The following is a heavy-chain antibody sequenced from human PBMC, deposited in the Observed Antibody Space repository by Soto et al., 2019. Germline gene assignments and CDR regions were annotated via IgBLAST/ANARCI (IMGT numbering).Heavy chain of an antibody. Sequence: SETLSLTCAVSGGSISSDDYSWSWIRQPPGKGLEWIGYIYQSGNAYYNPSLKSRVTISVDRSKNQFSLILSSVTAADTAVYYCARVLGDDLLTGYSDVDTALGVFDFWGRGTLVTVSS. V-gene: IGHV4-30-2*01. CDR2: IYQSGNA. CDR1: GGSISSDDYS. J-gene: IGHJ4*02. D-gene: IGHD3-9*01. CDR3: ARVLGDDLLTGYSDVDTALGVFDF.